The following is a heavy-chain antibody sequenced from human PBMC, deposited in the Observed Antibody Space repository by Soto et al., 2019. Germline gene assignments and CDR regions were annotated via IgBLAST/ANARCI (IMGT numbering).Heavy chain of an antibody. J-gene: IGHJ3*02. CDR2: IRSKANSYAT. V-gene: IGHV3-73*01. CDR3: TSTDSSGYYPDAFDI. Sequence: GSLRLSCAASGFTFSGSAMHWVRQASGKGLEWVGRIRSKANSYATAYAASVKGRFTISRDDSKNTAYLQMNSLKTEDTAVYYCTSTDSSGYYPDAFDIWGQGTMVTV. D-gene: IGHD3-22*01. CDR1: GFTFSGSA.